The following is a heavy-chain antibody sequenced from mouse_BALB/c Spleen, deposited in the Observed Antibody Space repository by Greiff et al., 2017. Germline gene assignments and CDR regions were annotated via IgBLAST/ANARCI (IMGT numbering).Heavy chain of an antibody. J-gene: IGHJ3*01. Sequence: LVESGGGLVKPGGSLKLSCAASGFAFSSYDMSWVRQTPEKRLEWVAYISSGGGSTYYPDTVKGRFTISRDNAKNTLYLQMSSLKSEDTAMYYCARHGTYGNYGAWFAYWGQGTLVTVSA. CDR1: GFAFSSYD. CDR2: ISSGGGST. CDR3: ARHGTYGNYGAWFAY. D-gene: IGHD2-1*01. V-gene: IGHV5-12-1*01.